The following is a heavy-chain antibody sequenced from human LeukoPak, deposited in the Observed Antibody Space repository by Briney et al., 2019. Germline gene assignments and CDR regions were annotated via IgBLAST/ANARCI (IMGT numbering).Heavy chain of an antibody. Sequence: SETLSLTCTVSGGSISSSSYYWGWIRQPPGKGLEWIGSIYYSGSTYYNPSLKSRVTISVDTSKNQFSLKLSSVTAADTAVYYCARHRYGGNSVIDYWGQGTLVTVSS. CDR2: IYYSGST. D-gene: IGHD4-23*01. V-gene: IGHV4-39*01. CDR1: GGSISSSSYY. CDR3: ARHRYGGNSVIDY. J-gene: IGHJ4*02.